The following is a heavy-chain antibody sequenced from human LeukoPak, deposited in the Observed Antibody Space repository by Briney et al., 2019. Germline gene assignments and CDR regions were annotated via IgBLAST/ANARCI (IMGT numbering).Heavy chain of an antibody. V-gene: IGHV3-23*01. J-gene: IGHJ6*02. CDR3: AKGDDSIYYYGMDV. CDR2: IGGSGGST. CDR1: GFTFSSYA. D-gene: IGHD2-21*01. Sequence: GGSLRLSCAASGFTFSSYAMSWVRQAPGKGLEWVSAIGGSGGSTYYADSVKGRFTISRDNSKNTLYLQMNSLRAEDTAIYYCAKGDDSIYYYGMDVWGQGTTVTVSS.